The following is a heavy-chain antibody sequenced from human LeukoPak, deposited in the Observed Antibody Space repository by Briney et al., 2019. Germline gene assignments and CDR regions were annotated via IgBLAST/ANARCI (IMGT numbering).Heavy chain of an antibody. CDR3: ALGYCGGGSCYAREYFQH. CDR2: IYYSGST. D-gene: IGHD2-15*01. Sequence: SSETLSLTCTVSGGSINNDGHYWSWIRQHPGKGLEWIGYIYYSGSTYYNPSLKSRVTISVDTSKNQFSLRLSSVTAADTAVYYCALGYCGGGSCYAREYFQHWGQGTLVTVSS. V-gene: IGHV4-31*03. CDR1: GGSINNDGHY. J-gene: IGHJ1*01.